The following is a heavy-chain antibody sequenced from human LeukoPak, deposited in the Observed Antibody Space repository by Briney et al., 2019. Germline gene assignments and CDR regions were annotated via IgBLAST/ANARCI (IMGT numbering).Heavy chain of an antibody. CDR2: IIPILGIA. V-gene: IGHV1-69*04. J-gene: IGHJ3*02. CDR1: GGTFSSYA. CDR3: ASEMATITGLDAFDI. D-gene: IGHD5-24*01. Sequence: ASVKVSCKASGGTFSSYAISWVRQAPGQGLEWMGRIIPILGIANYAQKFQGRVTITADKSTSTAYMELSSLRSEDTAVYYCASEMATITGLDAFDIWGQGTMVTVSS.